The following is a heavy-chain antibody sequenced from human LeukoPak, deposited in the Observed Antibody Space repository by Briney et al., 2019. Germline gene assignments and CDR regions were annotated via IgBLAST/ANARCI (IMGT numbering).Heavy chain of an antibody. Sequence: ASVKVSCKASGGTFSSYAISWVRQAPGQGLEWMGGIIPIFGTANYAQKFQGRVTITADESTSTAYMELSSLRSDDTAVYYCARVRSPSTGTTEYFDYWGQGTLVTVSS. V-gene: IGHV1-69*13. D-gene: IGHD1-1*01. CDR1: GGTFSSYA. CDR3: ARVRSPSTGTTEYFDY. CDR2: IIPIFGTA. J-gene: IGHJ4*02.